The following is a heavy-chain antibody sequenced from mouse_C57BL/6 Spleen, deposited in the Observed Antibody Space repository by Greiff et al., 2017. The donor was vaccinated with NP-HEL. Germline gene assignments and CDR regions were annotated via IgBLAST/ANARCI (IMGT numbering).Heavy chain of an antibody. V-gene: IGHV3-1*01. D-gene: IGHD2-3*01. CDR3: ARGGPMNYFDY. CDR2: ISYSGST. CDR1: GYSITSGYD. J-gene: IGHJ2*01. Sequence: EVKLVESGPGMVKPSQSLSLTCTVTGYSITSGYDWHWIRHFPGNKLEWMGYISYSGSTNYNPSLKSRISITHDTSKNHFFLKLNSVTTEDTATYYCARGGPMNYFDYWGQGTTLTVSS.